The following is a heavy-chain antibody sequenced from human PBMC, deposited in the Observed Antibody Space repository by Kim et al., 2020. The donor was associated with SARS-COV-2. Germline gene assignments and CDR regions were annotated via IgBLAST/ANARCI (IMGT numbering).Heavy chain of an antibody. CDR1: GFNFNIYS. CDR3: ARADVDY. V-gene: IGHV3-48*04. Sequence: GGSLRLSCVASGFNFNIYSMNWVRQAPGKGLEWVAYTSSSSSKIYYADSVKGRFAISKDNAKNSVYLEMNSLRVEDTGIYYCARADVDYWGQGTLVTVSS. J-gene: IGHJ4*02. CDR2: TSSSSSKI.